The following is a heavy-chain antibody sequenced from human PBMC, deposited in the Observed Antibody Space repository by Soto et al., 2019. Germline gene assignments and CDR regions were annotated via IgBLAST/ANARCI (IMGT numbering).Heavy chain of an antibody. D-gene: IGHD3-22*01. Sequence: QVQLVESGGGVVQPGRSLRLSCAASGFTFSSYGMHWFRQAPGKGLEWVAVIWYDGSNKYYADSVKGRFTISRDNSKNTLYLQMNSLRAEDTTVYYCARAFYDSSGYYADAFDIWGQGTMVTVSS. CDR2: IWYDGSNK. CDR1: GFTFSSYG. CDR3: ARAFYDSSGYYADAFDI. V-gene: IGHV3-33*01. J-gene: IGHJ3*02.